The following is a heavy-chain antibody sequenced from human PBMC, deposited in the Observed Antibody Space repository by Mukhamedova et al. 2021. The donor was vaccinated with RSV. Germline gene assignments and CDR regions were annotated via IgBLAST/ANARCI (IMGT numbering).Heavy chain of an antibody. J-gene: IGHJ4*02. V-gene: IGHV3-21*01. CDR2: IPSSGINA. D-gene: IGHD6-13*01. Sequence: SIPSSGINAEYMGDSVKGRFTISRDNAKNSLYLQMNSLGAEDTAVYYCARDPPSIAAAGTVYWGQGTLVTVSS. CDR3: ARDPPSIAAAGTVY.